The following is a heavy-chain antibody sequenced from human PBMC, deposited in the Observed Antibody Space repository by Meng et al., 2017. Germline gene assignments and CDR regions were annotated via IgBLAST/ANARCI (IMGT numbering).Heavy chain of an antibody. D-gene: IGHD2-15*01. V-gene: IGHV4-4*03. Sequence: QVQEQGGGPGLVKPPGSLSLTGAVSGGSISSSNWWSWVRQPPGKGLEWIGEIYHSGSTNYNPSLKSRVTISVDKSKNQFSLKLSSVTAADTAVYYCARVVAATTLFLDYWGQGTLVTVSS. J-gene: IGHJ4*02. CDR1: GGSISSSNW. CDR3: ARVVAATTLFLDY. CDR2: IYHSGST.